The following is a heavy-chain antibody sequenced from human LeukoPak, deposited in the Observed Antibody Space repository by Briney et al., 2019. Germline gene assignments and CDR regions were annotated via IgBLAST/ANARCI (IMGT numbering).Heavy chain of an antibody. J-gene: IGHJ4*02. Sequence: SETLSLTCTVSGGSISSYYWSWIRQPPGKGLEWIGYIYYSGSTNYSPSLKGRVTMTVDTSKNQFSLNLSSVTAADTAVYYCARGRGSSWYYFDSWGQGTLVTVSS. V-gene: IGHV4-59*12. CDR2: IYYSGST. CDR1: GGSISSYY. CDR3: ARGRGSSWYYFDS. D-gene: IGHD6-13*01.